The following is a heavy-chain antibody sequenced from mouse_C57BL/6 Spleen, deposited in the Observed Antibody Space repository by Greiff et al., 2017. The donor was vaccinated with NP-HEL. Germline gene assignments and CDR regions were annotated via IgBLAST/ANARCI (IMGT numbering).Heavy chain of an antibody. CDR1: GYTFTSYT. D-gene: IGHD4-1*01. J-gene: IGHJ2*01. CDR2: INPSSGYT. CDR3: ARSGELGGYFDY. Sequence: VQLQQSGAELARPGASVKMSCKASGYTFTSYTMHWVKQRPGQGLEWIGYINPSSGYTKYNQKFKDKATLTADKSSSTAYMQLSSLTSEDSAVYYCARSGELGGYFDYWGQGTTLTVSS. V-gene: IGHV1-4*01.